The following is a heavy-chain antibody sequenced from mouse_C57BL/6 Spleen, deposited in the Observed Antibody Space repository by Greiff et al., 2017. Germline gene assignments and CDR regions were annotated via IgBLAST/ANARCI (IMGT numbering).Heavy chain of an antibody. CDR3: ASLYYGSSYGYFDV. D-gene: IGHD1-1*01. CDR2: ITPNNGGT. Sequence: VQLQQSGPELVKPGASVKISCKASGYTFTDYYMNWVKQGHGKSLEWIGDITPNNGGTSYNQKFKGKATLTVDKSSSTAYMELRSLTSEDSAVYDCASLYYGSSYGYFDVWGTGTTVTVSS. V-gene: IGHV1-26*01. J-gene: IGHJ1*03. CDR1: GYTFTDYY.